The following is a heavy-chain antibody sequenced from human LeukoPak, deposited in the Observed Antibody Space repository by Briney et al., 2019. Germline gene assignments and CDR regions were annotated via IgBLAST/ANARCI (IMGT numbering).Heavy chain of an antibody. CDR1: GYTFTSYD. CDR3: ARDPAAYYYDNSGYTI. Sequence: ASVKVSCKASGYTFTSYDINWVRQATGQGLEWMGWISAYNGNTNYAQKLQGRVTMTTDTSTSTAYMELRSLRSDDTAVYYCARDPAAYYYDNSGYTIWGQGTLVTVSS. J-gene: IGHJ4*02. CDR2: ISAYNGNT. V-gene: IGHV1-18*01. D-gene: IGHD3-22*01.